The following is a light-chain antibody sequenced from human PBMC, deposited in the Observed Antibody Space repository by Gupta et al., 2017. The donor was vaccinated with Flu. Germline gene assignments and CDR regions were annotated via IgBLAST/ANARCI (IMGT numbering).Light chain of an antibody. V-gene: IGLV2-14*01. CDR2: EVS. CDR3: SSYTSSSTLV. Sequence: QSALTQPASVSGSPGQSITIPCTGTSSDVGGYNYVSWYQQHPGKAPKLMIYEVSNRPSGVSNRFSGSKSGNTAPLTISGLQAEDEADYYCSSYTSSSTLVFGTGTKVTVL. CDR1: SSDVGGYNY. J-gene: IGLJ1*01.